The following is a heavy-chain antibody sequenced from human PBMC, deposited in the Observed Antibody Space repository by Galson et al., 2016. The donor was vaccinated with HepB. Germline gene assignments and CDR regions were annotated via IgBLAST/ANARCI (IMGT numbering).Heavy chain of an antibody. Sequence: SVKVSCKASGYTFTSYSINWVRQAPGQGLEWMGWISAYNGNTHYARKLQGRVTMTTDTSTSTAYMELRSLRSDDTAVYYCARSAGISAIGDPHWGQGTLVTASS. CDR3: ARSAGISAIGDPH. CDR1: GYTFTSYS. CDR2: ISAYNGNT. J-gene: IGHJ4*02. D-gene: IGHD6-13*01. V-gene: IGHV1-18*01.